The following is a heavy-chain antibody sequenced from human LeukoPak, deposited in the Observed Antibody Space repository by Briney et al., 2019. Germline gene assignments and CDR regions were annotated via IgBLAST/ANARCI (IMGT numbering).Heavy chain of an antibody. D-gene: IGHD6-13*01. CDR2: INPKSGAA. CDR1: GYIFSDYY. V-gene: IGHV1-2*02. CDR3: ARGAEAETSPLDF. Sequence: ASVKVSCKASGYIFSDYYMHWVRQAPGQGLEWLGWINPKSGAADYAQQFRGRVTMTRDTSINTDYMEMKRVTSDDTAVYYCARGAEAETSPLDFWGRERWSSFP. J-gene: IGHJ4*02.